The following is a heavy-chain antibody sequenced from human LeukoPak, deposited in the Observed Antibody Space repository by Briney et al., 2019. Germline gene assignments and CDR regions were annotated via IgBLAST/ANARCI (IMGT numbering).Heavy chain of an antibody. J-gene: IGHJ4*02. D-gene: IGHD3-22*01. CDR1: GFAFSAYE. V-gene: IGHV3-48*03. CDR3: TTLGYHLDS. CDR2: IAGSDTTT. Sequence: GGSLRLPCLASGFAFSAYEMNWARQAPGKGLEWVSYIAGSDTTTYYADSVKGRFTIFRDNAKNSLYLQMNSLRAEDTALYYCTTLGYHLDSWGQGTLVTVSS.